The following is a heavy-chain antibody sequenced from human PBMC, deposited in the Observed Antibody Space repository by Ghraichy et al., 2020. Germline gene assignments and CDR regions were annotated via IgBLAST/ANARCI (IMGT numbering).Heavy chain of an antibody. CDR1: GGSISSYY. J-gene: IGHJ2*01. D-gene: IGHD6-19*01. Sequence: SETLSLTCTVSGGSISSYYWSWIRQPPGKGLEWIGYIYYSGSTNYNPSLKSRVTISVDTSKNQFSLKLSSVTAADTAVYYCARESGAVAGTFYWYFDLWGRGTLVTVSS. V-gene: IGHV4-59*01. CDR3: ARESGAVAGTFYWYFDL. CDR2: IYYSGST.